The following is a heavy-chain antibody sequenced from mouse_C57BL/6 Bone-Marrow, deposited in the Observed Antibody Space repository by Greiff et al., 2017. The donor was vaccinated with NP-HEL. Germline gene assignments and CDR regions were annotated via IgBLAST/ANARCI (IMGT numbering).Heavy chain of an antibody. Sequence: EVHLVESGGGLVKPGGSLKLSCAASGFTFSDYGMHWVRQAPEKGLEWVAYISSGSSTIYYADTVKGRFTISRDNAKTTLFLQMTSLRSEDTAMYYCASGLGAHWYFDVWGTGTTVTVSS. CDR2: ISSGSSTI. CDR1: GFTFSDYG. V-gene: IGHV5-17*01. J-gene: IGHJ1*03. D-gene: IGHD2-10*02. CDR3: ASGLGAHWYFDV.